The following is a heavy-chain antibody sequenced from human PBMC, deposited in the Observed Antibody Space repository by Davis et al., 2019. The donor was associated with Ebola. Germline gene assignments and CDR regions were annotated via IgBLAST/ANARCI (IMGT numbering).Heavy chain of an antibody. CDR2: ISYDGSNK. CDR1: GFTFSSYG. Sequence: PGGSLRLSCAASGFTFSSYGMHWVRQAPGKGLEWVAVISYDGSNKYYADSVKGRFTISRDNSKNTLYLQMNSLRAEDTAVYYCARKIAARVGWFDPWGQGTLVTVSS. CDR3: ARKIAARVGWFDP. D-gene: IGHD6-6*01. V-gene: IGHV3-30*03. J-gene: IGHJ5*02.